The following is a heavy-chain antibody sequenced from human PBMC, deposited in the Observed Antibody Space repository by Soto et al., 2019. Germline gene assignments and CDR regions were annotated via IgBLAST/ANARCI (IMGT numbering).Heavy chain of an antibody. CDR1: GGSISSSSYH. J-gene: IGHJ6*03. V-gene: IGHV4-39*01. D-gene: IGHD3-3*01. CDR2: IYYSGST. CDR3: ARQVYYDFWSGYPEPDYYYYMEV. Sequence: SETLSLTCTVSGGSISSSSYHWGWIRQPPGKGLEWIGSIYYSGSTYYNPSLKSRVTISVDTSKNQFSLKLSSVTAADTAVYYCARQVYYDFWSGYPEPDYYYYMEVWGKGTTVTVSS.